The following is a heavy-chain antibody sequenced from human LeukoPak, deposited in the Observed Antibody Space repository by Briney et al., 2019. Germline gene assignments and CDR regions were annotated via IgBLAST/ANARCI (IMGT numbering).Heavy chain of an antibody. Sequence: GGSLRLSCAASGLSLSNAWMSWVRQAPGKGLEWVADIKRNTDTGTTNYGASVEGRFTVSRDDSKNTLYLQMNSLKIEDTAVYYCTTGDRGWQDYWGQGTLVTVSS. D-gene: IGHD6-19*01. CDR2: IKRNTDTGTT. V-gene: IGHV3-15*01. CDR3: TTGDRGWQDY. CDR1: GLSLSNAW. J-gene: IGHJ4*02.